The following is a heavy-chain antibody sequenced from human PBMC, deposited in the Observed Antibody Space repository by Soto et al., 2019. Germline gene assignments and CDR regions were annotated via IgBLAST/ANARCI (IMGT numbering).Heavy chain of an antibody. V-gene: IGHV3-23*01. D-gene: IGHD6-13*01. J-gene: IGHJ4*02. CDR1: GFTFSTYS. CDR2: ISGSGGST. Sequence: GGSLRLSCAASGFTFSTYSMSWVRQAPGKGLEWVSGISGSGGSTYYADSVKGRFTISRDNSKNTLYLQMSSLRAEDTAVYYCAKAFSWYDYWGQGTLVTVSS. CDR3: AKAFSWYDY.